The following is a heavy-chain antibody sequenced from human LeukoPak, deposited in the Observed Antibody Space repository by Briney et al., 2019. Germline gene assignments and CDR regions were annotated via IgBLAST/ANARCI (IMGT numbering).Heavy chain of an antibody. CDR1: GFTFSSYE. Sequence: PGGSLRLSCAASGFTFSSYEMNWVRQAPGKGLEWVSYISSSGSTIYYADSVKGRFTISRDNAKNSLYLQMNSLRAEDTAVYYCATNSGGSYGYYYYGMDAWGQGTTVTVSS. J-gene: IGHJ6*02. CDR3: ATNSGGSYGYYYYGMDA. CDR2: ISSSGSTI. D-gene: IGHD1-26*01. V-gene: IGHV3-48*03.